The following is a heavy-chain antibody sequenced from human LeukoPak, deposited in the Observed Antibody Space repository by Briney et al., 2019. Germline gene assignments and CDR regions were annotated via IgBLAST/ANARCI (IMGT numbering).Heavy chain of an antibody. J-gene: IGHJ4*02. CDR2: ISGSGGST. CDR3: AKADTGSSGWYSRAWFFDY. V-gene: IGHV3-23*01. D-gene: IGHD6-19*01. CDR1: GFTFSSYA. Sequence: GGSLRLSCAASGFTFSSYAMSWVCQAPGKGLEWVSAISGSGGSTYYADSVKGRFTISRDNSKNTLYLQMNSLRAEDTAVYYCAKADTGSSGWYSRAWFFDYWGQGTLVTVSS.